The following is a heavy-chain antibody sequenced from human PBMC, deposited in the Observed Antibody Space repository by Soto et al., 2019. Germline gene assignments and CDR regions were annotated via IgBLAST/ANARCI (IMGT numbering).Heavy chain of an antibody. CDR2: IWYDGSNK. D-gene: IGHD4-17*01. CDR3: AIGDYPMTTGGPYYFDY. CDR1: GFTFSSYG. J-gene: IGHJ4*02. V-gene: IGHV3-33*01. Sequence: QVQLVESGGGVVQPGRSLRLSCAASGFTFSSYGMHWVRQTPGKGLEWVAVIWYDGSNKYYADSVKGRFTISRDNSKKTQYLQMTSLGAEDTAVYYCAIGDYPMTTGGPYYFDYWGQGTLVTVSS.